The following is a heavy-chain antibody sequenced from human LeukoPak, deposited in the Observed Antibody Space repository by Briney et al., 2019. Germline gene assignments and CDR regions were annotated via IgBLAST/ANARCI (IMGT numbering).Heavy chain of an antibody. J-gene: IGHJ3*02. D-gene: IGHD2-2*01. V-gene: IGHV1-8*03. CDR2: MNPNSGNT. CDR1: VYTFTSYD. Sequence: ASVKVSCKASVYTFTSYDINWVRQATGQGLEWMGWMNPNSGNTGYAQKFQGRVTITRNTSISTAYMELSSLRSEDTAVYYCARFGYCSSTSCYGDAFDIWGQGTMVTVSS. CDR3: ARFGYCSSTSCYGDAFDI.